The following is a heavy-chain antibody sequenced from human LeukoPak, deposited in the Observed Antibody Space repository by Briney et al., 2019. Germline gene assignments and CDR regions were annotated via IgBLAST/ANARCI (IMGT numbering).Heavy chain of an antibody. CDR1: GGSISSSSYY. V-gene: IGHV4-39*02. CDR2: IYYSGST. CDR3: AKDALYSSGSYYLS. D-gene: IGHD3-10*01. J-gene: IGHJ5*02. Sequence: SETLSLTCTVSGGSISSSSYYWGWIRQPPGKGLEWIGSIYYSGSTYYNPSLKSRVTISVDTSKNQFSLKLSSVTAADTAVYYCAKDALYSSGSYYLSWGQGTLVTVSS.